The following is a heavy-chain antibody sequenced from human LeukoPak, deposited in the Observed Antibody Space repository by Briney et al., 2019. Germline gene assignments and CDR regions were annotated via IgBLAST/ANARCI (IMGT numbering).Heavy chain of an antibody. D-gene: IGHD2-2*01. CDR3: AKPVEPYYYYYGMDV. V-gene: IGHV3-23*01. CDR2: ISGSGGST. J-gene: IGHJ6*02. CDR1: GFTFSSSA. Sequence: AGGSLRLSCVAPGFTFSSSALSWVRQAPGKGLEWVSAISGSGGSTYYADSVKGRFTISRDNSKNTLYLQMNSLRAEDTAVYYCAKPVEPYYYYYGMDVWGQGTTVTVSS.